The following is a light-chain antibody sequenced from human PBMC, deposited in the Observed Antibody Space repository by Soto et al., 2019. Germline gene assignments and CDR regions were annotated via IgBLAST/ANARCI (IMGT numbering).Light chain of an antibody. CDR3: QSQDRSLSASV. V-gene: IGLV1-47*01. Sequence: QSVLTQPPSASGTPGQRVTISCSGRNSNIGSNYVYWYQQVPGTAPKLLIYTNNQRPSGVPDRFSGSKSATSASLAIGGLRSEDEADYYCQSQDRSLSASVFGGGTKLTVL. CDR2: TNN. J-gene: IGLJ3*02. CDR1: NSNIGSNY.